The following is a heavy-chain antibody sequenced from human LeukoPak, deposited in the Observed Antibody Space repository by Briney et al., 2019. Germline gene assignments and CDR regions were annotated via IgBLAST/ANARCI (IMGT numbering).Heavy chain of an antibody. CDR2: ISGSGGST. V-gene: IGHV3-23*01. CDR1: GFTFSSYA. Sequence: GGSLRLSCAGSGFTFSSYALSWVRQAPGKGLEWVSGISGSGGSTYYADSVKGRFTISRDNSKNTLYLQMNSLRAEDTAVYYCAKVRNRIDEVGVNWFHPWGQGTLVTVS. J-gene: IGHJ5*02. CDR3: AKVRNRIDEVGVNWFHP. D-gene: IGHD1-14*01.